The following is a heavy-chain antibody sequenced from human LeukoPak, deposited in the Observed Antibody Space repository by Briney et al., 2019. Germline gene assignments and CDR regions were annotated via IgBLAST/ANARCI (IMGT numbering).Heavy chain of an antibody. CDR1: GGSISSGSYY. D-gene: IGHD1-7*01. CDR2: IYTSGST. CDR3: ARESLTGTTDGFDY. J-gene: IGHJ4*02. V-gene: IGHV4-61*02. Sequence: SETLSLTCTVSGGSISSGSYYWSWIRQPAGKGLEWIGRIYTSGSTNYNPSLKSRVTISVDTSKNQFSLKLSSVTAADTAVYYCARESLTGTTDGFDYWGQGTLVTVSS.